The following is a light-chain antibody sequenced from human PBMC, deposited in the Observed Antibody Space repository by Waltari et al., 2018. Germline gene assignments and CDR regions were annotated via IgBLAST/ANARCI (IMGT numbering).Light chain of an antibody. J-gene: IGKJ1*01. Sequence: ENVLTQSPGTLSLSPGESATLPCRASHSVTSDYVAWYQHKPGQAPRLLIYGAYTRATGIPDRFSASGSGSDFALTISGLEPEDFAVYYCQQYGSSPQTFGQGTKEEIK. CDR1: HSVTSDY. CDR2: GAY. V-gene: IGKV3-20*01. CDR3: QQYGSSPQT.